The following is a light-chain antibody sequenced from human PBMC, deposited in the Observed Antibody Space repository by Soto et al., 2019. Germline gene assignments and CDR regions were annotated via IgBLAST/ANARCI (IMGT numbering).Light chain of an antibody. CDR3: LSYDSSLSGPVV. J-gene: IGLJ2*01. CDR1: SSNIGAGYD. CDR2: GNS. V-gene: IGLV1-40*01. Sequence: QSVLTQPPSVSGAPGQRVTISCTGSSSNIGAGYDVHWYQQLPGTAPKLLIYGNSNRPSGVPDRFSGSKSGTSASLAITGLQAEDEADYYCLSYDSSLSGPVVFGGGTQLTVL.